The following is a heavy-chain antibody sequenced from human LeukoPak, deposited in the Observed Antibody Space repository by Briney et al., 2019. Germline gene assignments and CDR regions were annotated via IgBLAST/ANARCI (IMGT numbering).Heavy chain of an antibody. CDR3: ARAQLYYYDSSGYYSNNWFDP. CDR2: INWNGGRI. Sequence: GGSLRLSCAASGFTFNDYFMSWVRQAPGKGLEWVSGINWNGGRITYADSVKGRFTISRDNAKNSLYLQMNSLRAEDTALYYCARAQLYYYDSSGYYSNNWFDPWGQGTLVTVSS. D-gene: IGHD3-22*01. J-gene: IGHJ5*02. CDR1: GFTFNDYF. V-gene: IGHV3-20*04.